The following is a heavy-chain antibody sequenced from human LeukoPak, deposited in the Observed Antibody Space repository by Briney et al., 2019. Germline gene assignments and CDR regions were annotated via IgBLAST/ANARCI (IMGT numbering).Heavy chain of an antibody. CDR2: ISHSGGT. Sequence: SQTLSLTCIVSSGSISSGGYYWSWIRQHPGKGLEWIGYISHSGGTLYNPSPKSRVMLSLDKSKNQFSLKLTSVTAAGTAVYYCARDGGSSGYRYFDLWGRGTLVTVSS. CDR3: ARDGGSSGYRYFDL. V-gene: IGHV4-31*03. CDR1: SGSISSGGYY. J-gene: IGHJ2*01. D-gene: IGHD3-22*01.